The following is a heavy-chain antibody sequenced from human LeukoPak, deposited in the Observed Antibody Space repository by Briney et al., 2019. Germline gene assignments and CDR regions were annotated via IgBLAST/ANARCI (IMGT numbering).Heavy chain of an antibody. CDR2: INPSGGST. Sequence: ASAKVSCKASGYTFTSYYMHWVRQAPGQGLEWMGIINPSGGSTSYAQKFQGRVTMTRDTSTSTVYMELSSLRSEDTAVYYCAREGSSWFQFDYWGQGTLVTVSS. D-gene: IGHD6-13*01. V-gene: IGHV1-46*01. CDR3: AREGSSWFQFDY. CDR1: GYTFTSYY. J-gene: IGHJ4*02.